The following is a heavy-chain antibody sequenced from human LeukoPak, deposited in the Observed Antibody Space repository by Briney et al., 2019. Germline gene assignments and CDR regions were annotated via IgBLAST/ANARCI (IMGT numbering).Heavy chain of an antibody. CDR1: GGSISSYY. J-gene: IGHJ4*02. Sequence: SETLSLTCTVSGGSISSYYWSWIRQPPGKGLEWIGYIYYSGSTNYNPSLKSRVTISVDTSKNQFSLKLSSVTAADTAEYYCARVNGGAAAGFDYWGQGTLVTVSS. D-gene: IGHD6-13*01. V-gene: IGHV4-59*01. CDR2: IYYSGST. CDR3: ARVNGGAAAGFDY.